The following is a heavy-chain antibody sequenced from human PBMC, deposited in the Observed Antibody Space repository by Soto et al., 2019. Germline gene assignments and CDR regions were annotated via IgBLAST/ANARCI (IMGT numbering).Heavy chain of an antibody. CDR2: IRSKANSYAT. D-gene: IGHD1-1*01. Sequence: EVQLVESGGGLVQPGGSLKLSGAASGFTFSGSAMHWVRQASGKGLEWVGRIRSKANSYATAYAASVKGRFTIPRDDSKTTAYLQMNSLKTEDTAVYYCTRPPSNGRDYWGQGTLVTVSS. V-gene: IGHV3-73*01. J-gene: IGHJ4*02. CDR3: TRPPSNGRDY. CDR1: GFTFSGSA.